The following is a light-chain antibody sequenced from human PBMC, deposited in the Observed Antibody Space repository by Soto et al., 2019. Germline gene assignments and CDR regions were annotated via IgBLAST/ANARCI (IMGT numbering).Light chain of an antibody. V-gene: IGKV3-11*01. CDR3: QQYNDWPPIN. CDR1: QSINTY. Sequence: ENVLTHSPATLSLSPWEGATLSCRASQSINTYLAWYQQKPGQAPRLLIYDASKRASGIPARFSGSGSGTNFTLTISSLQSEDFAVYYCQQYNDWPPINFGKGTRLAIK. CDR2: DAS. J-gene: IGKJ5*01.